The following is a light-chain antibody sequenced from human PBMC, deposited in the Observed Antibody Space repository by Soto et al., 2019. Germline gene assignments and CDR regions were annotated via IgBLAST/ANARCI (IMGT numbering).Light chain of an antibody. J-gene: IGLJ3*02. V-gene: IGLV1-44*01. Sequence: QSVLTQPPSASGTPGQRVTISCSGSISNIGSNTVNWYQQLPGTAPKLLIYSDNQRPSGVPDRVSGSKFGTSASLAISGLQSEDEADYYCAAWDDSLPGPMMFGGGTKVTVL. CDR1: ISNIGSNT. CDR2: SDN. CDR3: AAWDDSLPGPMM.